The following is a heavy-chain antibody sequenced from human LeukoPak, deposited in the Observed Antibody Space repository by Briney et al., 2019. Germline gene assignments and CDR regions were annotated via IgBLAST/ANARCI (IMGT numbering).Heavy chain of an antibody. CDR3: ASSPHYYDSSGYYPYYFDY. CDR2: VSYDASKY. J-gene: IGHJ4*02. Sequence: GSLRLSCAASGFSFSSYGMHWVRQAPGKGLEWVAVVSYDASKYYHADSVKGRFTISRDNSKNTLYLQMNSLRAEDTAVYYCASSPHYYDSSGYYPYYFDYWGQGTLVTVSS. V-gene: IGHV3-30*03. CDR1: GFSFSSYG. D-gene: IGHD3-22*01.